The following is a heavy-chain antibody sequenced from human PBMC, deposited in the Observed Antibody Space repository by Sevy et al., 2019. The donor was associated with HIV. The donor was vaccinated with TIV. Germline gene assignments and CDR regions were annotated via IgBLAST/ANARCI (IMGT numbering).Heavy chain of an antibody. CDR2: ISDRGSTI. V-gene: IGHV3-11*01. J-gene: IGHJ2*01. D-gene: IGHD3-10*01. CDR1: GFTFSDYY. Sequence: GGSLRLSCAASGFTFSDYYMSWIRQAPGRVLEWISYISDRGSTIYCADSVRGRFTISRDNTKNSLFLQMNSLRGEDTAVYYCAREGSLRYFDLWGRGTLVTVSS. CDR3: AREGSLRYFDL.